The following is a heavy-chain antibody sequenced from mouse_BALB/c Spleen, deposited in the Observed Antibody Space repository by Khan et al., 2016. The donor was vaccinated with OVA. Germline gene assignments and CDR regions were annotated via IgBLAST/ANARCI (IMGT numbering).Heavy chain of an antibody. J-gene: IGHJ4*01. CDR1: GYTFTTAG. CDR3: ARGGAGCYRDGGGAMEY. Sequence: QIQLVQSGPELKKPGETVRISCKASGYTFTTAGIQWVQKMPGKGLKWIGWINTHSGVPKYAEDFKGRFAFSLEISVSTTYLQITNLKNEDTATYFCARGGAGCYRDGGGAMEYWGQGTSVTVSS. CDR2: INTHSGVP. D-gene: IGHD2-12*01. V-gene: IGHV9-4*02.